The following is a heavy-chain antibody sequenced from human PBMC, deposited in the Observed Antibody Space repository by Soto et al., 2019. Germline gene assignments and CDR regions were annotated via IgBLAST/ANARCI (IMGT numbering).Heavy chain of an antibody. CDR3: ARGVRLFRGSFDP. Sequence: QVHLQQWGAGLLKPSETLSLTCAVYGGSFSDTYWNWFRQPPGKGLEWIGEINHNTNTIYNPSLTSRVTXSXDXXQNPFSLKLTSVTAADTAVYYCARGVRLFRGSFDPWGQGTLVTVSS. CDR1: GGSFSDTY. CDR2: INHNTNT. J-gene: IGHJ5*02. V-gene: IGHV4-34*01. D-gene: IGHD2-15*01.